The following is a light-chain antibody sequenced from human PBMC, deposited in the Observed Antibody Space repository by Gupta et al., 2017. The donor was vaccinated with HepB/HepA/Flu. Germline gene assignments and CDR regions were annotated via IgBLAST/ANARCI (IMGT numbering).Light chain of an antibody. V-gene: IGKV3-11*01. CDR2: DAS. Sequence: IVFTQSPATLSLSTGESATLSCRDSQSVSNYLAWYQQKPGQAPRLLIYDASSIDTGIPARFSGSGSGTDFTLTISSLEPEDFAAYYWHQCYTYVTFGRGTXVEIK. CDR3: HQCYTYVT. CDR1: QSVSNY. J-gene: IGKJ4*01.